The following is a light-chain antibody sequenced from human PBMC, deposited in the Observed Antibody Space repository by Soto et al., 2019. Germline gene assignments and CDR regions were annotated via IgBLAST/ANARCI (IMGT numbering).Light chain of an antibody. J-gene: IGKJ4*01. CDR2: GAS. Sequence: EIVLTQSACTLSLSPGERATLSCRASQSVSSSYLAWYQQKPGQAPRLLIYGASSRATGIPDRFSGSGSGTDFTLTISRLEPEDFAVYYCQQYGSSPALTFGGGTKVDIK. CDR3: QQYGSSPALT. V-gene: IGKV3-20*01. CDR1: QSVSSSY.